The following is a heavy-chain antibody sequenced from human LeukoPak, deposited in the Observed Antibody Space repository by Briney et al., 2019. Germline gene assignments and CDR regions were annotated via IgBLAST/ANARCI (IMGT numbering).Heavy chain of an antibody. CDR2: ISSSGSTI. V-gene: IGHV3-11*01. Sequence: PGGSLRLSCAASGFTFSDYYMSWIRQAPGKGLEWVSYISSSGSTIYYADSVKGRFTISRNNAKNSLYLQMNSLRAEDTAVYYCARVDTIVVVITSLENWGQGTLVTVSS. J-gene: IGHJ4*02. CDR1: GFTFSDYY. CDR3: ARVDTIVVVITSLEN. D-gene: IGHD3-22*01.